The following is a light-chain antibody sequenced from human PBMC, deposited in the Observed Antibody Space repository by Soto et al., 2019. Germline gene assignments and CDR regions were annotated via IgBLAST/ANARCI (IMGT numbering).Light chain of an antibody. CDR3: VLYMGSGSVV. Sequence: VVTQEQSFSVSPGGTVTLTCGLSSGSVSTNYYPTWYQQTPGQTPRTLIYGTNTRSSGVPDRFSGSILGNKAALTITGAQADDESDYYCVLYMGSGSVVFGGGTKVTVL. V-gene: IGLV8-61*01. J-gene: IGLJ2*01. CDR1: SGSVSTNYY. CDR2: GTN.